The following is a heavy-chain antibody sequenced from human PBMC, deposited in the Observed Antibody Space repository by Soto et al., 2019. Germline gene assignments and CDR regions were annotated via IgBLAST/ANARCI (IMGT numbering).Heavy chain of an antibody. V-gene: IGHV4-4*02. J-gene: IGHJ4*02. Sequence: TLSLTCAVSGGSISSDYWWTWVRQPPGKGLEWIAEMYHSGSTNYNPSLKSRVTISVDKSKNQISLKLSSVTAADTAVYYYARVLSSDWSRFDYWGQGTLVTVSS. CDR3: ARVLSSDWSRFDY. D-gene: IGHD3-9*01. CDR2: MYHSGST. CDR1: GGSISSDYW.